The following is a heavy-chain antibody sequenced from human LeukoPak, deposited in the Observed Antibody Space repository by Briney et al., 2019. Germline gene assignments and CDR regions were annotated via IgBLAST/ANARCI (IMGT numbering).Heavy chain of an antibody. CDR1: GGSISSYY. J-gene: IGHJ5*02. CDR2: IYYSGST. D-gene: IGHD2-8*01. Sequence: PSETLSLTCTVSGGSISSYYWSWIRQPPGKGLEWIGYIYYSGSTNYNPSLKSRVTMSVDTSKNQFSLKLSSVTAADTAVYYCARELREDIVLMVYAPWFDPWGQGTLVTVSS. V-gene: IGHV4-59*12. CDR3: ARELREDIVLMVYAPWFDP.